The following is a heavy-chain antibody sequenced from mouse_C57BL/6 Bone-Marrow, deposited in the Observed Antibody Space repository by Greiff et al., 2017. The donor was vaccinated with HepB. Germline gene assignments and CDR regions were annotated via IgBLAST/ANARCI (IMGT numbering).Heavy chain of an antibody. D-gene: IGHD1-1*01. V-gene: IGHV1-4*01. Sequence: QVQLQQSGAELARPGASVKMSCKASGYTFTSYTMHWVKQRPGQGLEWIGYMNPSSGYTKYNQKFKDKATLTADKSSSTAYMQLSSLTSEDSAVYYCAPTTTVSSDYWGQGTTLTVSS. CDR2: MNPSSGYT. J-gene: IGHJ2*01. CDR3: APTTTVSSDY. CDR1: GYTFTSYT.